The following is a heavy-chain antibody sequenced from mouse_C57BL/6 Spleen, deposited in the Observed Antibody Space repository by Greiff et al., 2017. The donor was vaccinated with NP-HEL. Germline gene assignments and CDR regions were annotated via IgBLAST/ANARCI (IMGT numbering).Heavy chain of an antibody. D-gene: IGHD1-1*01. Sequence: EVQLPQSGPELVKPGASVKMSCKASGYTFTDYNMHWVKQSHGKSLEWIGYINPNNGGTSYNQKFKGKGTLTVNKSSSTAYMEHRSLTSEDSAVYYCARGGLLLLGSFAYWGQGARVTVAA. J-gene: IGHJ3*01. CDR1: GYTFTDYN. V-gene: IGHV1-22*01. CDR2: INPNNGGT. CDR3: ARGGLLLLGSFAY.